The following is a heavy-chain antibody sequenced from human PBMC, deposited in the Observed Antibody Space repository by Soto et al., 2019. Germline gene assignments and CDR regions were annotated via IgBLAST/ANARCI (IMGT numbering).Heavy chain of an antibody. V-gene: IGHV3-7*03. CDR1: GFTFSTYW. CDR2: INQGGSET. CDR3: AKNQGVELVPLATVDWFDP. J-gene: IGHJ5*02. Sequence: PGGSLRLSCEASGFTFSTYWMSWVRQAPGKGLEWVANINQGGSETYYVDSVKGRFTISRDNSKSTVYLELNNLSAEDTAVYHCAKNQGVELVPLATVDWFDPWGQGSVVTVSS. D-gene: IGHD1-26*01.